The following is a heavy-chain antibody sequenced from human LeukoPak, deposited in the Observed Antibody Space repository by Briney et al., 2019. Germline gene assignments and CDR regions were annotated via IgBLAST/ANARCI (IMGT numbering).Heavy chain of an antibody. D-gene: IGHD6-25*01. CDR2: IYHSGST. Sequence: SQTLSLTCTVSGGSISSGGYYWSWIRQPPGKGLEWIGYIYHSGSTYYNPSLKSRVTISVDRSKNQFSLKLSSVTPEDTAVYYCAQGIAAFAFDIWGQGTMVTVSS. CDR3: AQGIAAFAFDI. J-gene: IGHJ3*02. CDR1: GGSISSGGYY. V-gene: IGHV4-30-2*01.